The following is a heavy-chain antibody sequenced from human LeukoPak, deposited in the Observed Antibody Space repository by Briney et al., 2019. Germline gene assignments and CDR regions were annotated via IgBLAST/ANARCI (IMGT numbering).Heavy chain of an antibody. CDR1: GYTFTGYY. J-gene: IGHJ4*02. V-gene: IGHV1-69*06. Sequence: SVKVSCKASGYTFTGYYMHWVRQAPGQGLEWMGGIIPIFGTANYAQKFQGRVTITADKSTSTAYMELSSLRSEDTAVYYCASAHGLWFGELLPFDYWGQGTLVTVSS. D-gene: IGHD3-10*01. CDR3: ASAHGLWFGELLPFDY. CDR2: IIPIFGTA.